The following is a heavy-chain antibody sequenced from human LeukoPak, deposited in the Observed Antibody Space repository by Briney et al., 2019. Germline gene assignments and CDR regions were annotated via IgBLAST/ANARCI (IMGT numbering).Heavy chain of an antibody. CDR2: IRSKANSYAT. V-gene: IGHV3-73*01. Sequence: GGSLRLSCAASGFTFSGSAMHWVRQASGKGLEWVGRIRSKANSYATAYAASVKGRFTISRDDSKNTAYLQMNSLKTEDTAVYYCTGPAAQWQNDAFDIWGQGTMVTVSS. CDR1: GFTFSGSA. D-gene: IGHD6-19*01. CDR3: TGPAAQWQNDAFDI. J-gene: IGHJ3*02.